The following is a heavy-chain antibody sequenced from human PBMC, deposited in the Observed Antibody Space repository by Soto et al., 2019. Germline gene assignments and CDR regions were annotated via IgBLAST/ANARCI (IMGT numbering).Heavy chain of an antibody. D-gene: IGHD2-21*01. Sequence: GGSLRLSCAASGFPLRRYWMHWVRQVPGKGLVWVSGINSVGSDTNYADFVKGRFTISRDNAKDTLYLQMDSLRADDTAVYYCASSPEHGYWGQGTLVTVSS. V-gene: IGHV3-74*01. CDR3: ASSPEHGY. CDR1: GFPLRRYW. CDR2: INSVGSDT. J-gene: IGHJ4*02.